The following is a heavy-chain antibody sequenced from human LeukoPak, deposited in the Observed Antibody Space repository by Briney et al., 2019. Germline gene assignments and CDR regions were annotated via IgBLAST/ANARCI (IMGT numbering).Heavy chain of an antibody. V-gene: IGHV1-2*04. J-gene: IGHJ4*02. D-gene: IGHD3-9*01. CDR2: INPNSGGT. Sequence: ASVKVSFKASGYTFTDYYMHWVRQAPGQGREWMGWINPNSGGTNYAQKFQGWVTMTRDTSISTAYMELSRLRSDDTAVYYCARGGGAMYDILTGYYFYYWGQGTLVTVSS. CDR3: ARGGGAMYDILTGYYFYY. CDR1: GYTFTDYY.